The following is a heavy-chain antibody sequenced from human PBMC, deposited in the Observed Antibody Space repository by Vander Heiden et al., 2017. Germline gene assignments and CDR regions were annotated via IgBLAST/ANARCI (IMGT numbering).Heavy chain of an antibody. CDR3: ARGDFWSGYGNWFDP. V-gene: IGHV4-34*01. CDR1: GGSFSGYY. CDR2: INHSGST. J-gene: IGHJ5*02. D-gene: IGHD3-3*01. Sequence: QVQLQQWVAGLLKPSETLSLTCAVYGGSFSGYYWSGIRQPPGKGLEWIGEINHSGSTNYNPSLKSRVTISVDTSKNQFSLKLSSVTAADTAVYYCARGDFWSGYGNWFDPWGQGTLVTVSS.